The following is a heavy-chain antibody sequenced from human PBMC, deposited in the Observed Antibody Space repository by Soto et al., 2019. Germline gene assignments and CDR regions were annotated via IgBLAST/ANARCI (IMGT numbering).Heavy chain of an antibody. CDR1: GFTFSSDA. CDR3: AKGGLLTGVAYFDY. CDR2: ISGSGGST. Sequence: EVQLLESGGGLVQPGGSPRLSCAASGFTFSSDAMSWVRQAPGKGLEWVSTISGSGGSTFYADSVKGRFTISRDNSKNTLYLQINNPRAEDTAVYYCAKGGLLTGVAYFDYWGQGTLVTVSS. V-gene: IGHV3-23*01. J-gene: IGHJ4*02. D-gene: IGHD7-27*01.